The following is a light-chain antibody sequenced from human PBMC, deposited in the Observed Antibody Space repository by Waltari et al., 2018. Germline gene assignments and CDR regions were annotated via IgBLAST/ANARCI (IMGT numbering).Light chain of an antibody. CDR3: QQYSKWPYS. Sequence: EIVLTQSPATLSLSPGERATLSCRASHSVSSSLAWYQQKLGQAPRLLIYDASSRASGNPDRFGGSGSGTDFSLTISSLEPEDFAVYYCQQYSKWPYSFGQGTKVEIK. CDR2: DAS. V-gene: IGKV3D-20*02. CDR1: HSVSSS. J-gene: IGKJ2*03.